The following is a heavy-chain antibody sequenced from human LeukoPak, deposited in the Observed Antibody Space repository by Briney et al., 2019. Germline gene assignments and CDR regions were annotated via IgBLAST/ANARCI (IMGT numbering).Heavy chain of an antibody. D-gene: IGHD2-15*01. CDR3: ARGKGFVGHFDY. V-gene: IGHV1-69*04. Sequence: SVKVSCKASGGTFSSNAISWVRQAPGQGPEWMGRIIPILGTAEYAEKFQGRVTITADKSTTTAYMELSSLKSEDTALYYCARGKGFVGHFDYWGQGTLVTVPS. J-gene: IGHJ4*02. CDR2: IIPILGTA. CDR1: GGTFSSNA.